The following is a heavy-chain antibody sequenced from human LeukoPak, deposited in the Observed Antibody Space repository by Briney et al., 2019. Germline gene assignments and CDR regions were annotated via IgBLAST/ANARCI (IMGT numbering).Heavy chain of an antibody. V-gene: IGHV3-21*01. CDR1: GFTFSSYS. J-gene: IGHJ4*02. CDR3: ARPYDTRGYFPDY. CDR2: ISSSSSYI. D-gene: IGHD3-22*01. Sequence: GGSLRLSCAASGFTFSSYSMNWVRQAPGKGLEWVSSISSSSSYIYYADSVKGRFTISRDNAKNSLYLQMNSLGAEDTAVYYCARPYDTRGYFPDYWGQGTLVTVSS.